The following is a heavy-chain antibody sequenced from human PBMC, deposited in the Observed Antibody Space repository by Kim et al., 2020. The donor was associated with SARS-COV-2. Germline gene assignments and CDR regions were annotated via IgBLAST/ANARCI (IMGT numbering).Heavy chain of an antibody. Sequence: GGSLRLSCAASGFTFSSYAMHWVRQAPGKGLEWVAVISYDGSNKYYADSVKGRFTISRDNSKNTLYLQMNSLRAEDTAVYYCAREGNWNYPFDYWGQGTL. CDR3: AREGNWNYPFDY. D-gene: IGHD1-7*01. J-gene: IGHJ4*02. CDR1: GFTFSSYA. V-gene: IGHV3-30-3*01. CDR2: ISYDGSNK.